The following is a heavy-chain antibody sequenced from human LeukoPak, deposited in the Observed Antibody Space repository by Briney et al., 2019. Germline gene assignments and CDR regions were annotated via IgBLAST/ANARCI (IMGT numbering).Heavy chain of an antibody. V-gene: IGHV1-2*02. D-gene: IGHD2-21*01. J-gene: IGHJ4*02. CDR2: INPNSGGT. CDR3: ATDCGGDCYFDY. Sequence: ASVKVSCKASGYTFTGYYMHWVRQAPGQGLECMGWINPNSGGTNYAQKFQGRVTMTRDTSISTAYMELSRLRSDDTAVYYCATDCGGDCYFDYWGQGTLVTVSS. CDR1: GYTFTGYY.